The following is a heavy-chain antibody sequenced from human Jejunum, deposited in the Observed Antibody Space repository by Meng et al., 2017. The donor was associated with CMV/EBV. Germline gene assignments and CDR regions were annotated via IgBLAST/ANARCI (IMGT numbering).Heavy chain of an antibody. Sequence: QELGPGLVKPSGISSLSCAFSGGSMISTNWWSWVRQPPGKGLEWIGEIYHSGSTNYNPSLKSRVSISVDKSKNQSSLKLSSVTAADTAVYYCARADKVRFDYWGQGTLVTVSS. CDR1: GGSMISTNW. CDR3: ARADKVRFDY. CDR2: IYHSGST. J-gene: IGHJ4*02. V-gene: IGHV4-4*02.